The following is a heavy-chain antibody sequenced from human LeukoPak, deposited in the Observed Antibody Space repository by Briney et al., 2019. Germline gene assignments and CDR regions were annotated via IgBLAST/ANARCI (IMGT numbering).Heavy chain of an antibody. CDR3: ARSGADNWNYEFDY. J-gene: IGHJ4*02. CDR1: GYTFTSYA. CDR2: INTNTGNP. Sequence: GASVKVSCKASGYTFTSYAMNWVRQAPGQGLEWMGWINTNTGNPTYAQAFTGRFVFSLDTSVSTAYLQISSLKTEDTAVYYCARSGADNWNYEFDYWGQGTLVTVSS. V-gene: IGHV7-4-1*02. D-gene: IGHD1-7*01.